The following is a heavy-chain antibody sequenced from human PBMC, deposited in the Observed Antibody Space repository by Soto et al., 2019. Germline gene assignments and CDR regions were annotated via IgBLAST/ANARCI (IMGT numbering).Heavy chain of an antibody. V-gene: IGHV4-61*01. CDR3: ARFSVVVGGNYYYGMDV. J-gene: IGHJ6*02. CDR1: GGSVSSGSYY. D-gene: IGHD2-15*01. Sequence: PSETLSLTCTVSGGSVSSGSYYWSWIRQPPGKGLEWIGYIYYSGSTNYNPSLKSRVTISVDTSKNQFSLKLSSVTAADTAVYYCARFSVVVGGNYYYGMDVWGQGTTVTVS. CDR2: IYYSGST.